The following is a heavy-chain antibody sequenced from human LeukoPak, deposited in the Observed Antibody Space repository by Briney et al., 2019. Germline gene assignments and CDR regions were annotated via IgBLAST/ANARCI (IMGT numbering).Heavy chain of an antibody. CDR1: GFTFSSYS. Sequence: GGSLRLSCAASGFTFSSYSMNWVRQAPGKGLEWVSSISSSSSYIYYADSVKGRFTISRDNAKNSLYLQMNSLRAEDTAVYYCARSPSQYCSSTSCYMEPEYFQHWGQGTLVTVSS. CDR3: ARSPSQYCSSTSCYMEPEYFQH. CDR2: ISSSSSYI. D-gene: IGHD2-2*02. V-gene: IGHV3-21*01. J-gene: IGHJ1*01.